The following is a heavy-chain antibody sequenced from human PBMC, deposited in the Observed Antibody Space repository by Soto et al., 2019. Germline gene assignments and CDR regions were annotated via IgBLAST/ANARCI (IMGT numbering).Heavy chain of an antibody. D-gene: IGHD3-22*01. CDR3: AKHMDDSGYFYVEGADH. CDR1: GFTFGRYA. V-gene: IGHV3-30*18. Sequence: PGGSLRLSCVASGFTFGRYAMHWVRQPPGRGLEWVAVISYTGANTYYVGSVRGRFTISRDTSKNTLYLQMNSLRAEDTAMYYCAKHMDDSGYFYVEGADHWGQGTLVTVS. J-gene: IGHJ4*02. CDR2: ISYTGANT.